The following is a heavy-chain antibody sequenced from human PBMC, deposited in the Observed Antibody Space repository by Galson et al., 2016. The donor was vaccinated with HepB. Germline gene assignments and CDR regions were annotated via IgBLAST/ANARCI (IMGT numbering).Heavy chain of an antibody. D-gene: IGHD3-16*02. CDR2: INTNGGST. CDR1: GFTFSAYS. CDR3: AREGGHNYRYTDY. J-gene: IGHJ4*02. Sequence: SLRLSCAASGFTFSAYSMQWVRQAPGKGLEYVSHINTNGGSTFYANSVRGRFTLSRDNSKNTPYLQMGGLTAEDMAVYYCAREGGHNYRYTDYWGQGTLVTVSS. V-gene: IGHV3-64*01.